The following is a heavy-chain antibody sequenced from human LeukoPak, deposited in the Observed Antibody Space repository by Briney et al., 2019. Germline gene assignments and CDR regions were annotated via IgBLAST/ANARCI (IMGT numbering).Heavy chain of an antibody. CDR3: ARSRVNYYDSSEFDP. CDR2: ISYDGSNK. CDR1: GFTFSSCG. D-gene: IGHD3-22*01. V-gene: IGHV3-30*03. Sequence: GGSLRLSCAASGFTFSSCGMQWVRQAPGKGLEWVAVISYDGSNKYYADSVKGRFTISRDNSKNTLYLQMNSLRAEDTAVYYCARSRVNYYDSSEFDPWGQGTLVTVSS. J-gene: IGHJ5*02.